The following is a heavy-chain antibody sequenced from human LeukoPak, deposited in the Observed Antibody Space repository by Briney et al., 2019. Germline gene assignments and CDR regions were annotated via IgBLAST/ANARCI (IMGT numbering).Heavy chain of an antibody. Sequence: PGGSLRLSCAASEFSVGSNYMTWVRQAPGKGLEWVSYISSSGSTIYYADSVKGRFTISRDNAKNSLYLQMNSLRAEDTALYFCAQWSRYFDYWGQGTPVTVSS. CDR1: EFSVGSNY. D-gene: IGHD1-26*01. J-gene: IGHJ4*02. V-gene: IGHV3-48*01. CDR2: ISSSGSTI. CDR3: AQWSRYFDY.